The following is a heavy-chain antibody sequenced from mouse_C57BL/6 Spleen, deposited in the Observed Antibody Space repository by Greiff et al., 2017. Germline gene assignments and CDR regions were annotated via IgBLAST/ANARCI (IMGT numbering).Heavy chain of an antibody. J-gene: IGHJ4*01. Sequence: EVQLQQSGPELVKPGASVMMSCKASGYTFTDYNMHGVKQSNGKRLEWIGYINPNNGGTSYNQKFKGKATLTVNKSSSTAYMELRSLTSEDSAVYYCARWLHYYAMDYWGQGTSVTVSS. CDR3: ARWLHYYAMDY. V-gene: IGHV1-22*01. CDR1: GYTFTDYN. CDR2: INPNNGGT. D-gene: IGHD2-2*01.